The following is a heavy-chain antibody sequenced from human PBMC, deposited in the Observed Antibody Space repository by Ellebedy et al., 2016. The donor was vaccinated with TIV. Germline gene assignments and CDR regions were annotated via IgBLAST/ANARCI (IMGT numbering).Heavy chain of an antibody. D-gene: IGHD3-22*01. Sequence: WVRQTPGKGLEWIGSIYYSGSTYYNLSLKSRVTISVGTSKKQFSLKLGSVTAADTAVYYCARLQHYYDSSGHRYYFDSWGQGTLVTVSS. V-gene: IGHV4-39*01. CDR3: ARLQHYYDSSGHRYYFDS. J-gene: IGHJ4*02. CDR2: IYYSGST.